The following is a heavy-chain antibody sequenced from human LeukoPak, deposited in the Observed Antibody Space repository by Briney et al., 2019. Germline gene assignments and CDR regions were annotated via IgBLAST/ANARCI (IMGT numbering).Heavy chain of an antibody. D-gene: IGHD1-26*01. CDR3: ARDRIVGATGLYAFDI. CDR2: INPNSGDT. CDR1: VYTVTGYY. Sequence: GASLNVSCTPSVYTVTGYYIHWVREAPGHGLECMGWINPNSGDTNYAPKFQGRVTMTRDTSISTAYMELSRLRSDDTAVYYCARDRIVGATGLYAFDIWGQGTMVTVSS. J-gene: IGHJ3*02. V-gene: IGHV1-2*02.